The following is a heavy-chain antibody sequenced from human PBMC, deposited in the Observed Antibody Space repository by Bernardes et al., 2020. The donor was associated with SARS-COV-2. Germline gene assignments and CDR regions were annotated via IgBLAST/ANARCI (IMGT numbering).Heavy chain of an antibody. Sequence: GGSLRLSCVASGFNFDDFAMYWVRQGAGKGLEWVAGISWSSRSVVYADSVKGRFTVSRDNAKNSVFLEMDSLRLDDTAFYYCAKFSTGGTSAAGVLDFWGRGTLVSVSS. V-gene: IGHV3-9*01. CDR3: AKFSTGGTSAAGVLDF. CDR2: ISWSSRSV. D-gene: IGHD6-13*01. CDR1: GFNFDDFA. J-gene: IGHJ4*02.